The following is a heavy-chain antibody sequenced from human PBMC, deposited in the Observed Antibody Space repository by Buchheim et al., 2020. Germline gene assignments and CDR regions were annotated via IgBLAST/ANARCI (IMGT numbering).Heavy chain of an antibody. CDR1: GFTFSSSW. Sequence: EVQLVESGGVLVQPGGSLRLSCAASGFTFSSSWLHWVRQPPGKGLVWVSRINSDVSNTLYADSVKGRFTVSRDNAQNRLDLQMNSLRVEDTAVYYCGANFDYWGQGTL. CDR3: GANFDY. J-gene: IGHJ4*02. V-gene: IGHV3-74*01. CDR2: INSDVSNT.